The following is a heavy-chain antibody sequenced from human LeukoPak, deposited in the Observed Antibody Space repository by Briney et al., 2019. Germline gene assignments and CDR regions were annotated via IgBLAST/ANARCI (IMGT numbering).Heavy chain of an antibody. D-gene: IGHD3-22*01. J-gene: IGHJ5*02. CDR3: ARGLTGDYYYDSSAYFPYNWFDP. V-gene: IGHV3-21*01. CDR2: ISTSSSYI. CDR1: GLTFSSYG. Sequence: GGSLRLSCAASGLTFSSYGMHWVRQAPGKGLEWVSSISTSSSYIFYADSVKGRFTISRDNAKNSLYLQMNSLRAEDTAVYYCARGLTGDYYYDSSAYFPYNWFDPWGQGTLVTVSS.